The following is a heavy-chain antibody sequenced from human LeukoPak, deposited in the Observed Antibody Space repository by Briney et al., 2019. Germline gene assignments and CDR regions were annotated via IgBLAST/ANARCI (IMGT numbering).Heavy chain of an antibody. J-gene: IGHJ4*02. CDR3: ARGRYGGNSYSDY. D-gene: IGHD4-23*01. Sequence: SETLSLTCTVSGGSISSYYWSWIRQPPGKGLEWIGYIYYSGSTNHNPSLKSRVTISVDTSKNQFSLKLSSVTAADTAVYYCARGRYGGNSYSDYWGQGTLVTVSS. V-gene: IGHV4-59*12. CDR1: GGSISSYY. CDR2: IYYSGST.